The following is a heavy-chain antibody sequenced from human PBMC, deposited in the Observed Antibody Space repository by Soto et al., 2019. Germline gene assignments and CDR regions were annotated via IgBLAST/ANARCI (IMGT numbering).Heavy chain of an antibody. J-gene: IGHJ4*02. V-gene: IGHV3-23*01. CDR1: GFTFSDYA. CDR3: AKEYGSTWIDH. Sequence: GGSLRLSCAASGFTFSDYAMSWVRQAPGKGLEWVSGLGGSNSDTHYAASVEGRFTVSRDNSRNTLFLQLNSLRDEDTAVYYCAKEYGSTWIDHWGQGTPVTVSS. CDR2: LGGSNSDT. D-gene: IGHD6-13*01.